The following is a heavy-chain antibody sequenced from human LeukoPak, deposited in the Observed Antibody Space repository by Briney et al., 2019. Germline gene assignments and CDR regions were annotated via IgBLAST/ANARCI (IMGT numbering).Heavy chain of an antibody. V-gene: IGHV3-30*02. D-gene: IGHD6-13*01. CDR2: IRYDESNK. CDR3: ARDHGYSSSWRYFQH. J-gene: IGHJ1*01. CDR1: AFTFSNYG. Sequence: GGSLRLSCAASAFTFSNYGMHWVRQAPGKGLEWVAFIRYDESNKYYADSVKGRFTISRDNSKNTLYLQMNSLGAEDTAVYYCARDHGYSSSWRYFQHWGQGTLVTVSS.